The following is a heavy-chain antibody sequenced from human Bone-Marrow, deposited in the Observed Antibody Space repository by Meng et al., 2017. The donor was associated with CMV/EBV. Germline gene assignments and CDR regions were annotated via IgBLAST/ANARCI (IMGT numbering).Heavy chain of an antibody. CDR1: GYTFTGYY. D-gene: IGHD3-16*01. V-gene: IGHV1-2*02. CDR3: ARDPLGAGPHYYYAMDV. CDR2: INPNSGAT. J-gene: IGHJ6*02. Sequence: ASVKVSCKASGYTFTGYYMHWVRQAPGQGLEWMGWINPNSGATNYEQKFQGRVTMTRDTPISTAYMELSRLTSDDTAVYYCARDPLGAGPHYYYAMDVCGQGTSVTVSS.